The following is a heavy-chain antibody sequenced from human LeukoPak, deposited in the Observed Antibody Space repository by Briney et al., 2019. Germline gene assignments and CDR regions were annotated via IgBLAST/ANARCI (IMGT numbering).Heavy chain of an antibody. CDR3: AKERDAKGYFDY. Sequence: GGSLRLSCAASGFSFSTYAMRWVSQAPGQGLEWVSAISGSGKTYYPDSVKGRFTISRDNSKNTLFLQMNGLRAEDTAVYYCAKERDAKGYFDYWGQGTLVTVSS. CDR1: GFSFSTYA. J-gene: IGHJ4*02. CDR2: ISGSGKT. V-gene: IGHV3-23*01.